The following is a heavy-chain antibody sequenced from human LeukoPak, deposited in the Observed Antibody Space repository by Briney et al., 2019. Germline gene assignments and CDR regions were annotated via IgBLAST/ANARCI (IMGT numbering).Heavy chain of an antibody. CDR1: GFSFSGSA. V-gene: IGHV3-30-3*01. CDR2: VSYDGSNK. J-gene: IGHJ4*02. D-gene: IGHD1-26*01. Sequence: GGSLKLSCAGSGFSFSGSAMHWVRQAPGKGLEWVAVVSYDGSNKYYADSVKGRFTISRDNSKNTLYLQMNSLRAEDAAVYYCATIGDRRSGELYRIDYWGQGTLVTVSS. CDR3: ATIGDRRSGELYRIDY.